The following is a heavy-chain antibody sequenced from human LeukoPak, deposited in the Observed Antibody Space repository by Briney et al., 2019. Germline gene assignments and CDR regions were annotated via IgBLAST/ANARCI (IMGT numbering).Heavy chain of an antibody. J-gene: IGHJ5*02. CDR1: GYTFTGYY. CDR2: INPNSGGT. D-gene: IGHD1-26*01. Sequence: ASVKVSCKASGYTFTGYYMHWVRQAPGQGLEWMGWINPNSGGTNYAQKFQGRVTMTRDTSISIAYMELSRLRSDDTAVYYCARVAVGATYNWFDPWGQGTLVTVSS. V-gene: IGHV1-2*02. CDR3: ARVAVGATYNWFDP.